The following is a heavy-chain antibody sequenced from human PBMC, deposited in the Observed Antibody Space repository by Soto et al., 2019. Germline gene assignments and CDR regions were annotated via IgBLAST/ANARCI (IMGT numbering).Heavy chain of an antibody. D-gene: IGHD3-22*01. CDR3: ARGYDYDSGGYLFDY. V-gene: IGHV4-31*03. CDR1: GGSVSSNIYY. CDR2: IYYSGST. J-gene: IGHJ4*02. Sequence: PSETLSLTCSVSGGSVSSNIYYWTWIRQHPGKGPEWIGHIYYSGSTYYNTSLKSRVTISLDMSKNQFSLKLTSVSAADTAVYYCARGYDYDSGGYLFDYWGQGTLVTVSS.